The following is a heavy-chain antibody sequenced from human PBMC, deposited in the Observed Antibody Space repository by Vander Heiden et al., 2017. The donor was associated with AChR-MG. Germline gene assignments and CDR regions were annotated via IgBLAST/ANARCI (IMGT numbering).Heavy chain of an antibody. CDR1: GFTFDDYA. D-gene: IGHD5-18*01. Sequence: EVQLVESGGGLVQPGRSLRLSCAASGFTFDDYARHWVRQAPGKGLEWVSGIGWNGDSIGYADSVKGRFTISRDNAKNSLYLQMNSLRAEDTALYYCAKGGYSYGTTTLNWFDPWGQGTLVTVSS. CDR2: IGWNGDSI. CDR3: AKGGYSYGTTTLNWFDP. J-gene: IGHJ5*02. V-gene: IGHV3-9*01.